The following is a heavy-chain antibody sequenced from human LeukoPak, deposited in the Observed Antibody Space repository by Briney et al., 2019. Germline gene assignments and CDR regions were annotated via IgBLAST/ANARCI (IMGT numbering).Heavy chain of an antibody. CDR3: ARSVGVDYSYYGMDV. Sequence: GESLKISCQGSGYTFTSYWIDWVRQMPGKGLEWMGIIYPGDSDIRYSPTFQGQVTISADKSISTAYLQWSSLKASDTAMYFCARSVGVDYSYYGMDVWGQGTLVTVSS. CDR1: GYTFTSYW. D-gene: IGHD3-10*01. CDR2: IYPGDSDI. J-gene: IGHJ6*02. V-gene: IGHV5-51*01.